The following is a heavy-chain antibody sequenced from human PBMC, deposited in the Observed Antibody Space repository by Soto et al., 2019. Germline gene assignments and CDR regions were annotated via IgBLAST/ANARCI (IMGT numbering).Heavy chain of an antibody. J-gene: IGHJ4*02. CDR2: ITSKADGETT. D-gene: IGHD2-21*02. CDR3: TTDDSRWSF. CDR1: GLTLSDAW. Sequence: EVQLVESGGGLVNVGGSLRLSCAASGLTLSDAWMSWARQAPGKGLEWVGRITSKADGETTDYAAPVKGRFTISRDDSKNTQYLQMNSLKTEDTAVYFCTTDDSRWSFWGQGTLVTVTS. V-gene: IGHV3-15*01.